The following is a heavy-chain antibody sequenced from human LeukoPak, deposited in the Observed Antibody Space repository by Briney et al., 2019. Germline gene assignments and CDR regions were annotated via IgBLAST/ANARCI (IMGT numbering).Heavy chain of an antibody. CDR2: IISSSSTI. V-gene: IGHV3-48*04. CDR1: GFTFIGYR. J-gene: IGHJ5*02. D-gene: IGHD5-12*01. Sequence: GGSLRLSCAASGFTFIGYRMNGVGQAQGRGGGGVSYIISSSSTIYYADSVKGRFTISRDNAKNSLYLQMNSLRVEDTALYYCAKDSGSSSGYESWFDPWGQGTLVTVSS. CDR3: AKDSGSSSGYESWFDP.